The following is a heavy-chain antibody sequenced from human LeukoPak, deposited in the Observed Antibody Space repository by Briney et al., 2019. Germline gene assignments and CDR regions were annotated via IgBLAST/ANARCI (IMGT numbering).Heavy chain of an antibody. Sequence: PGGSLRLSCVASKFAFNSYSMNWFREAPGKGLEWVASITSGSKYIFYGDSVKGRFTISRDSAENSLFLQMNSLRAEDTGVYYCARDEETVAGLNGFDLWGQGTLVTVSS. CDR1: KFAFNSYS. D-gene: IGHD6-19*01. CDR3: ARDEETVAGLNGFDL. J-gene: IGHJ4*02. CDR2: ITSGSKYI. V-gene: IGHV3-21*01.